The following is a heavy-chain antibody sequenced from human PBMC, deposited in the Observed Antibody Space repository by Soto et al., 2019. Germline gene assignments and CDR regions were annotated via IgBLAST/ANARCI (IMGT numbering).Heavy chain of an antibody. V-gene: IGHV1-18*01. Sequence: QVPLQQSGAEVKKPGASLKVSCKASGYSFATYGITWVRQAPGQGLQWMGWITPNNGDTNYAQRLQGRLTMTTDTSTNTAYMELRRLRSNDTAVYFCAGFAPCSGGICYSRALDFWGQGTLVTVSS. D-gene: IGHD2-15*01. CDR3: AGFAPCSGGICYSRALDF. J-gene: IGHJ4*02. CDR2: ITPNNGDT. CDR1: GYSFATYG.